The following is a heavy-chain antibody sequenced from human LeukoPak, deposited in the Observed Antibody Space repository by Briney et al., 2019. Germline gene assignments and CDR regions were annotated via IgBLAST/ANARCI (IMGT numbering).Heavy chain of an antibody. Sequence: ASVKVSCKASGYTFTSYGISWVRQAPGQGLEWMGWISAYNGNTTYAQKLQGRVTMTTDASTSTAYMELRSLRSDDTAVYYCARDHPVSGSYYLQGPLNYWGQGTLVTVSS. CDR3: ARDHPVSGSYYLQGPLNY. CDR1: GYTFTSYG. V-gene: IGHV1-18*01. J-gene: IGHJ4*02. D-gene: IGHD3-10*01. CDR2: ISAYNGNT.